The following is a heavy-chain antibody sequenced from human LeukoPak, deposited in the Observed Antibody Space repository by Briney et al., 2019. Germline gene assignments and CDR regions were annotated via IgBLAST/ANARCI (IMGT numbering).Heavy chain of an antibody. J-gene: IGHJ3*02. V-gene: IGHV3-21*01. Sequence: PGGSLRLSCAASGFTFSSYSMNWVRQAPGKGLEWVSSISSSSSYIYYADSVKGRFTISRDNAKNSLYLQMNSLRAEDTAVYYCARDLGVERGLSASAFDIWGQGTMVTVSS. CDR2: ISSSSSYI. CDR3: ARDLGVERGLSASAFDI. CDR1: GFTFSSYS. D-gene: IGHD1-26*01.